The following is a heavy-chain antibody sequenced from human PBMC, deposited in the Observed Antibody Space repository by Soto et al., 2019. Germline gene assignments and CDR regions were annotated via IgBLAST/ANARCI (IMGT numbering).Heavy chain of an antibody. CDR1: GFTFSSYA. Sequence: EVQFLESGGGLVQPGGSLRLSCAASGFTFSSYAMSWVRQAPGKGLEWVAASSGSGGSTHYADSVKGRFTISRDNSKNTLYLQMNSLSAEDTAVYYCAKGADDFYSNGNNLEYYQNWGQGTLVTVSS. CDR3: AKGADDFYSNGNNLEYYQN. D-gene: IGHD4-4*01. V-gene: IGHV3-23*01. J-gene: IGHJ1*01. CDR2: SSGSGGST.